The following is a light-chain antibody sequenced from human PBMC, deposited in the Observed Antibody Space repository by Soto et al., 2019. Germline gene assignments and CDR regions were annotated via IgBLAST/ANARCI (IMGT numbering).Light chain of an antibody. CDR2: YDD. CDR1: SSNIGNNA. Sequence: QPMITPPPKVAEHPWQRVTKSKTGSSSNIGNNAVNWYQQLPGKAPKLLIYYDDLLPSGVSDRFSGSKSGTSASLAISGLQSEDEADYYCAAWDDSLNGYVFGTGTKVTV. V-gene: IGLV1-36*01. CDR3: AAWDDSLNGYV. J-gene: IGLJ1*01.